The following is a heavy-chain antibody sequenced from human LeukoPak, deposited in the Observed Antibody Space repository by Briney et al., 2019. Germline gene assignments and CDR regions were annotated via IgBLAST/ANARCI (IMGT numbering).Heavy chain of an antibody. V-gene: IGHV3-66*01. D-gene: IGHD5-24*01. Sequence: SGGSLRLSCAASGFTVSSNYMSWVRQAPGKGLEWVSVIYSGGSTYYADSVKGRFTISRDNSKNTLYLQMNSLRAEDTAVYYCARVMVADGYNLNYWGQGTLVTVSS. CDR1: GFTVSSNY. CDR2: IYSGGST. J-gene: IGHJ4*02. CDR3: ARVMVADGYNLNY.